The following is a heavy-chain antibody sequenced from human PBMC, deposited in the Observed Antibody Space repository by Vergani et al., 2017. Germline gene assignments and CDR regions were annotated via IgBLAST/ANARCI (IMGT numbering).Heavy chain of an antibody. CDR1: GYNFISFD. Sequence: QEQLVQSGAEVRKPGASVKVSCKASGYNFISFDINWVRLATGQGLEWMGWMNPKSGNTAYAAKFQGRITMTRDSSTDTAYMEMKSLRSEDTAIYFCARGVLDSKYRHNWFGPWGQGTVVTVSS. CDR3: ARGVLDSKYRHNWFGP. J-gene: IGHJ5*02. V-gene: IGHV1-8*01. CDR2: MNPKSGNT. D-gene: IGHD3/OR15-3a*01.